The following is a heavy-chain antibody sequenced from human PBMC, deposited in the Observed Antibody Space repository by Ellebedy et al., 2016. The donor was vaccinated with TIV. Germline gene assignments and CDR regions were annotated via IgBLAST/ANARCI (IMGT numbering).Heavy chain of an antibody. CDR3: AYGRSTVTLSYYYYGMDV. Sequence: ASVKVSXXASGGTFSSYAISWVRQAPGQGLEWMGGIIPIFGTANYAQKFQGRVTITADKSTSTAYMELSSLRSEDTAVYYCAYGRSTVTLSYYYYGMDVWGQGTTVTVFS. D-gene: IGHD4-17*01. CDR1: GGTFSSYA. J-gene: IGHJ6*02. V-gene: IGHV1-69*06. CDR2: IIPIFGTA.